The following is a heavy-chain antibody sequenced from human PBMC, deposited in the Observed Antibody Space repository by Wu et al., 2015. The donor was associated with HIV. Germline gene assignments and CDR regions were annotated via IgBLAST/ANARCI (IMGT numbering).Heavy chain of an antibody. J-gene: IGHJ6*02. CDR2: IIPIFGTA. CDR3: ARDFRSVSSSRAXYYYGMDV. Sequence: QVQLVQSGAEVKKPGSSVKVSCKASGGTFSSYAISWVRQAPGQGLEWMGRIIPIFGTANYAQKFQGRVTITADESTSTAYMELSSLRSEDTAVYYCARDFRSVSSSRAXYYYGMDVWGQGTTVTVSS. D-gene: IGHD6-13*01. CDR1: GGTFSSYA. V-gene: IGHV1-69*13.